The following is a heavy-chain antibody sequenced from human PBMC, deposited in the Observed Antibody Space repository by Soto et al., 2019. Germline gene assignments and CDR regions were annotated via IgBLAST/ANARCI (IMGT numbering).Heavy chain of an antibody. Sequence: GGSLRLSCAASGFTFSSYAMSWVRQAPGKGLEWVSAISGSGGSTYYADSVKGRFTISRDNSKNTLYLQMNSLRAEDTAVYYCAKDAPYTTYYYDSSGYSDAFDIWGQGTMVTVSS. J-gene: IGHJ3*02. D-gene: IGHD3-22*01. CDR3: AKDAPYTTYYYDSSGYSDAFDI. CDR1: GFTFSSYA. V-gene: IGHV3-23*01. CDR2: ISGSGGST.